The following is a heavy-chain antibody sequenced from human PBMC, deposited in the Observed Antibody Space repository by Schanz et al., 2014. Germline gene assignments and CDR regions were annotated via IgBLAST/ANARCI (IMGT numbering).Heavy chain of an antibody. V-gene: IGHV3-23*01. Sequence: EVQLLESGGGLVQPGGSLRLSCAASGFTFGDYAMTWVRQAPGKGLEWVSAINTGVNTYYADSVRGRFTMSRDNSKNTVYLQMNSLRAGDAAVYYCARGVIAAAGGAFDYWGQGTLVAVSA. CDR1: GFTFGDYA. CDR3: ARGVIAAAGGAFDY. J-gene: IGHJ4*02. D-gene: IGHD6-13*01. CDR2: INTGVNT.